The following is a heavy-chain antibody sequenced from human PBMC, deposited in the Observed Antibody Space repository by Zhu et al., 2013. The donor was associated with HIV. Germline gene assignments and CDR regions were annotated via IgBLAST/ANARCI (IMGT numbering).Heavy chain of an antibody. CDR3: ASDFPFNYDFWSGYNPLDYYYGMDV. J-gene: IGHJ6*02. V-gene: IGHV1-69*06. CDR2: IIPIFGTA. D-gene: IGHD3-3*01. Sequence: QVQLVQSGAEVKKPGSSVKVSCKASGGTFSSYAISWVRQAPGQGLEWMGGIIPIFGTANYAQKFQGRVTITADKSTSTAYMELSSLRSEDTAVYYCASDFPFNYDFWSGYNPLDYYYGMDVWGQGTTGHRLL. CDR1: GGTFSSYA.